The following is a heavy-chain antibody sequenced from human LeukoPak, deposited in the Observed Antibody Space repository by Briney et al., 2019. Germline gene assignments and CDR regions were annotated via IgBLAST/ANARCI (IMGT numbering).Heavy chain of an antibody. CDR1: GYTFTSYG. CDR3: ARESLRTTITPFDY. Sequence: ASVKVSCKASGYTFTSYGISWVRQAPGQGLEWMGWISAYNGNTNYAQKLQGRVTMTTDTSTSTAYMELRSLRSDDTPVDYCARESLRTTITPFDYWGQGNLVTVSS. V-gene: IGHV1-18*01. J-gene: IGHJ4*02. D-gene: IGHD4-11*01. CDR2: ISAYNGNT.